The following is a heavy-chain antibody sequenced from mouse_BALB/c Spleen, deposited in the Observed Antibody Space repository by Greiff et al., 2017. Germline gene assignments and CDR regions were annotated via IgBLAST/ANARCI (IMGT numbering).Heavy chain of an antibody. CDR1: GYSFTSYW. D-gene: IGHD1-2*01. CDR3: TRLVPLLRLQGY. Sequence: EVKLQESGTVLARPGASVKMSCKASGYSFTSYWMHWVKQRPGQGLEWIGAIYPGNSDTSYNQKFKGKAKLTAVTSASTAYMELSSLTNEDSAVYYCTRLVPLLRLQGYWGQGTTLTVSS. V-gene: IGHV1-5*01. J-gene: IGHJ2*01. CDR2: IYPGNSDT.